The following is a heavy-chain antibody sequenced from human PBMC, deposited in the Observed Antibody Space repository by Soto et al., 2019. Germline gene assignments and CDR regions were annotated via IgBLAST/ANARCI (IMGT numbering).Heavy chain of an antibody. J-gene: IGHJ4*02. Sequence: PGGSLRLSCAASGFTFSSYAMSWVRQAPGKGLEWVSAISGSGGSTYYADSVKGRFTISRDNSKNTLYLQMNSLRAEDTAVYYCAKDQYYDSSGPSYYFDYWGQGTLVTVPQ. V-gene: IGHV3-23*01. D-gene: IGHD3-22*01. CDR2: ISGSGGST. CDR1: GFTFSSYA. CDR3: AKDQYYDSSGPSYYFDY.